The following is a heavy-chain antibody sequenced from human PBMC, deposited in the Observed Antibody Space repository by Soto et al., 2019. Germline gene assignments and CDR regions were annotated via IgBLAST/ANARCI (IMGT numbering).Heavy chain of an antibody. V-gene: IGHV3-33*01. Sequence: AGGYLRLSSVASGFFLREFGMHWVRQAPDKGLEWVSVIWNDGSNTYQGESVKGRFTMSRDISKNTLYLQMDSLRPEDTAVYYCVLAMAGQRHPLDYWGHGTLVTVSS. CDR1: GFFLREFG. CDR3: VLAMAGQRHPLDY. J-gene: IGHJ4*01. D-gene: IGHD6-19*01. CDR2: IWNDGSNT.